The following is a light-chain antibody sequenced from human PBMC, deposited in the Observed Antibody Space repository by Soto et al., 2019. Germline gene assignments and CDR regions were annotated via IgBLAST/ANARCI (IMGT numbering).Light chain of an antibody. J-gene: IGLJ1*01. CDR3: SSFTGASTI. CDR1: SSDVGGYNY. V-gene: IGLV2-8*01. CDR2: EVT. Sequence: QSVLTQPPSASGSPGQSVTISCTGTSSDVGGYNYVSWYQQHPGKAPKLVIYEVTKRPSGVPDRFSGSKSGNTASLTVSGLQAEDEADYYCSSFTGASTIFGTVTKLTVL.